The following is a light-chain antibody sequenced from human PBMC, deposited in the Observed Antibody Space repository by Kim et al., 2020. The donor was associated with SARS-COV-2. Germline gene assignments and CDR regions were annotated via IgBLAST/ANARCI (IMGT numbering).Light chain of an antibody. CDR1: SSNIGAGYD. J-gene: IGLJ2*01. V-gene: IGLV1-40*01. Sequence: QRVTISCTGSSSNIGAGYDVHWYQQLPGTAPKLLIYGNSNRPSGVPDRFSGSKSGTSASLAITGLQAEDEADYYCQSYDSSLSGSVFGGGTKLTV. CDR3: QSYDSSLSGSV. CDR2: GNS.